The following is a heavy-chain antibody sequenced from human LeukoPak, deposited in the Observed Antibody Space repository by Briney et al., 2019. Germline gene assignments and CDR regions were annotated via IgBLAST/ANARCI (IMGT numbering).Heavy chain of an antibody. CDR2: IKQDGSEK. J-gene: IGHJ4*02. Sequence: GGSLRLSCAASGFTFSSYWMSWVRQAPGKGLEWVANIKQDGSEKYYVDSVKGRFTISRDNSKNTLYLQMNSLRAEDTAVYYCAKTTYYYGSGTGGFDYWGQGTLVTVSS. D-gene: IGHD3-10*01. CDR1: GFTFSSYW. CDR3: AKTTYYYGSGTGGFDY. V-gene: IGHV3-7*03.